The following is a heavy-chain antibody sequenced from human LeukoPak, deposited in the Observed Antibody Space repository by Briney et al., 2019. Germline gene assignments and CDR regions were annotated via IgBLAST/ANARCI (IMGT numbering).Heavy chain of an antibody. Sequence: PGGSLRLSCAASGFTFSSYGMHWVRQAPGKGLEWVAVISYDGSNKYYADSVKGRFTISRDNSRNTLYLQMYSLRAEDTAVYYCAKSRESDYYYGMDVWGKGTTVTVSS. CDR1: GFTFSSYG. V-gene: IGHV3-30*18. CDR3: AKSRESDYYYGMDV. J-gene: IGHJ6*04. D-gene: IGHD3-10*01. CDR2: ISYDGSNK.